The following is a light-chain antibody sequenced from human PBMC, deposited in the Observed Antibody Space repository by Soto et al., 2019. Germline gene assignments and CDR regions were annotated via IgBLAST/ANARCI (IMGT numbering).Light chain of an antibody. J-gene: IGKJ1*01. CDR2: AAS. Sequence: DIQMTQSPSSLSASVGDRVTITCRASQDISHYLAWYQQKPGKVPKLLIYAASTLQSGVPSRFSGSGSGTDFTLTISSLQPEDVATYYCQKYNSDPWTFGQGTKVEIK. V-gene: IGKV1-27*01. CDR1: QDISHY. CDR3: QKYNSDPWT.